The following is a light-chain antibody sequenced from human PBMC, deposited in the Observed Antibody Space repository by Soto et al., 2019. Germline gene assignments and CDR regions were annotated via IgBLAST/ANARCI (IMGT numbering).Light chain of an antibody. Sequence: EIVLTQSPATLSLSPGERATLSCRASQSVSSYLAWYQQKPGQAPRLLIYDASNSATGIPARFSGSGSGTEFTLTISSLEPEDFAVYYCQQRSNWPRALTFGGGTKVEIK. J-gene: IGKJ4*01. V-gene: IGKV3-11*01. CDR1: QSVSSY. CDR2: DAS. CDR3: QQRSNWPRALT.